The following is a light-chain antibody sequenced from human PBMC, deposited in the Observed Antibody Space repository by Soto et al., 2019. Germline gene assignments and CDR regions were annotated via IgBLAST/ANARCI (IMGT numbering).Light chain of an antibody. V-gene: IGKV3-20*01. CDR1: QRVTSNS. CDR3: QQYQTSPRA. Sequence: EIVVTQSPDTLSLSPGERATFSSGASQRVTSNSIAWYQQRPGQAPRLLVFGPSSRATGIPDRFSGIGSGTDFTLTISRLEPEDSAVYYCQQYQTSPRAFGQGTKVEIK. CDR2: GPS. J-gene: IGKJ1*01.